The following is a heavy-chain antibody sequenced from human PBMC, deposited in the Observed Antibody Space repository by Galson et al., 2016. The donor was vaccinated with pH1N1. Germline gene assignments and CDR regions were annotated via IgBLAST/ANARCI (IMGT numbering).Heavy chain of an antibody. J-gene: IGHJ4*02. CDR3: AREVWLRRGYYIDH. Sequence: CAISGDSVSSSSDTWSWIRQSPRRGLEWLGRIYHRSKWYYEYAPSLQGRLRISPDTSSNQMSLHLNSVTLDDAAVYYCAREVWLRRGYYIDHWGQGSLVTASS. CDR2: IYHRSKWYY. CDR1: GDSVSSSSDT. V-gene: IGHV6-1*01. D-gene: IGHD3-3*01.